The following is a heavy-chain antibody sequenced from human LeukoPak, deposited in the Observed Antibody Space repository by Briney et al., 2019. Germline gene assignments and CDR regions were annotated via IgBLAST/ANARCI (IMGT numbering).Heavy chain of an antibody. CDR3: AKVLGYYDSSGYYQEGGFDY. CDR1: GFTFDDYA. D-gene: IGHD3-22*01. CDR2: FSGGGGST. Sequence: GGSLTLFCAASGFTFDDYAMHWVRQAPGKGLVWVSLFSGGGGSTYYADSVKGRFTISRDNSKNSLYLQMNSLRTEDTALYYCAKVLGYYDSSGYYQEGGFDYWGQGTLVTVSS. V-gene: IGHV3-43*02. J-gene: IGHJ4*02.